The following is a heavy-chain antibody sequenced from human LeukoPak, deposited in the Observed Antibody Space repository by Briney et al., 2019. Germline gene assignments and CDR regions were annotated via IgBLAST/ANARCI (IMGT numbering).Heavy chain of an antibody. Sequence: PSETLSLTCTVSGGSISSSSYYWGWIRQPPGKGLEWIGSIYYSGSTYYNPSLKSRVTISVDTSKNQFSLKLSSVTAADTAVYYCARAGRESRPGGYMDVWGKGTTVTVSS. D-gene: IGHD3-22*01. CDR3: ARAGRESRPGGYMDV. V-gene: IGHV4-39*07. CDR1: GGSISSSSYY. CDR2: IYYSGST. J-gene: IGHJ6*03.